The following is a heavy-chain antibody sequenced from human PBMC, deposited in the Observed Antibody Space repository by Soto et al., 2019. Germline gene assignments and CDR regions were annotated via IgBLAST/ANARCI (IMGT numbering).Heavy chain of an antibody. CDR1: GYTFPSYG. J-gene: IGHJ4*02. CDR2: ISAYNGNT. Sequence: ASVKVSCKASGYTFPSYGISWVRQAPGQGLEWMGWISAYNGNTNYAQKLQGRVTMTTDTSTSTAYMELRSLRSDDTAVYYCARDPLFIAVAGTMDYWGQGTPVTVSS. V-gene: IGHV1-18*01. CDR3: ARDPLFIAVAGTMDY. D-gene: IGHD6-19*01.